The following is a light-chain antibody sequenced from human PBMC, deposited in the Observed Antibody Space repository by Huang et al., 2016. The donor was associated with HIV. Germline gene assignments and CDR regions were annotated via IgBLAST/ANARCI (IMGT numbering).Light chain of an antibody. CDR2: DAS. V-gene: IGKV3-11*01. CDR3: QHRGNWPYT. Sequence: EIVLTQSPAILSLSPGERATLSCRASQSVSNSLAWYQQKPGQPPTLLIYDASNRATGIPARFSGSGSGTDFTLTVSSLEPEDFAIYYRQHRGNWPYTFGQGTKLEIK. J-gene: IGKJ2*01. CDR1: QSVSNS.